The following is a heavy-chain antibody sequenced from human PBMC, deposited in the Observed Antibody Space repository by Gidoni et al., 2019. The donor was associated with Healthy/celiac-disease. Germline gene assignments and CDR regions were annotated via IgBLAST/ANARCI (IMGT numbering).Heavy chain of an antibody. CDR2: ISYEGSNK. J-gene: IGHJ4*02. CDR3: ARDRYYDSSGYYPDY. D-gene: IGHD3-22*01. CDR1: GFTFSSYA. V-gene: IGHV3-30-3*01. Sequence: QVQLVESGGGVVQPGRSLRLSCSASGFTFSSYAMHWVRQAPGKGLEWGAVISYEGSNKYYADSGKGRFTISRDNSKNTLYLQMNSLRAEDTAVYYCARDRYYDSSGYYPDYWGQGTLVTVSS.